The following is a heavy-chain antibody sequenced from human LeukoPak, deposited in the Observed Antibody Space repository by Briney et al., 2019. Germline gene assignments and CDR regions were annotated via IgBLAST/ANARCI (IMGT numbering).Heavy chain of an antibody. CDR3: ARALDAFDI. Sequence: SETLSLTCTVSGGSISSYYWSWIRQPPGKGLEWIGYIYYSGSTNYNPSLKSRVTISVDTSKNHFSLKLSSVTAADTAVYYCARALDAFDIWGQGTMVTVSS. V-gene: IGHV4-59*01. CDR2: IYYSGST. CDR1: GGSISSYY. J-gene: IGHJ3*02.